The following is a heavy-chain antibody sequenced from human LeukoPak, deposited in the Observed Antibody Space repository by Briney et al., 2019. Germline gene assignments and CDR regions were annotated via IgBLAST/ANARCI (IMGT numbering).Heavy chain of an antibody. V-gene: IGHV1-8*01. D-gene: IGHD6-13*01. Sequence: VASVKVSCKASGYTFTSYDINWVRQATGQGLEWMGWMNPNSGNTGYAQKFQGRVTMTRNTSISTAYMELSSLRSEDTAVYYCARAPIAAAGRGMDVWGQGTTVTVSS. J-gene: IGHJ6*02. CDR2: MNPNSGNT. CDR3: ARAPIAAAGRGMDV. CDR1: GYTFTSYD.